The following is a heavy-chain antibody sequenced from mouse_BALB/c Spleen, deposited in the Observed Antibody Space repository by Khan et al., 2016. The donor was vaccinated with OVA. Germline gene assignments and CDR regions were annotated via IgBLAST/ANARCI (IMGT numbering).Heavy chain of an antibody. V-gene: IGHV5-17*02. Sequence: EVELVESGGGLVQPGGSRKLSCAASGFTFSNFGMHWVRQAPEKGLEWVAYISSGSATIYYADTVKGRFTISRDNPKNTLFLPLTSLRSADTAIYYCARSLITTWYFDGWGARTTVTVSS. CDR3: ARSLITTWYFDG. CDR1: GFTFSNFG. CDR2: ISSGSATI. J-gene: IGHJ1*01. D-gene: IGHD2-4*01.